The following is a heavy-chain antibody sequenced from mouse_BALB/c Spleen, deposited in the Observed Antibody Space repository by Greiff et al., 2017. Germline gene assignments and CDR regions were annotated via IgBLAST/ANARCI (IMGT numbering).Heavy chain of an antibody. CDR1: GFTFSSYA. CDR2: ISSGGSYT. J-gene: IGHJ2*01. V-gene: IGHV5-9-4*01. D-gene: IGHD4-1*01. Sequence: EVQRVESGGGLVKPGGSLKLSCAASGFTFSSYAMSWVRQSPEKRLEWVAEISSGGSYTYYPDTVTGRFTISRDNAKNTLYLEMSSLRSEDTAMYYCARGTGYYFDYWGQGTTLTVSS. CDR3: ARGTGYYFDY.